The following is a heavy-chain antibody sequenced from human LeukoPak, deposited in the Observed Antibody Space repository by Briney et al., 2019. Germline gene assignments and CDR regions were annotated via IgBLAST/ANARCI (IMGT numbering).Heavy chain of an antibody. CDR1: GFTVSTNY. Sequence: GGSLRLSCAASGFTVSTNYMSWVRQAPGKGLEGVSIIYSGGNTYYADSVKGRFIISRDSSKNTLSLQMNSLRVEDTAVYYCARDGSSGWYPHWGQGTLVTVSS. J-gene: IGHJ4*02. D-gene: IGHD6-19*01. V-gene: IGHV3-53*01. CDR3: ARDGSSGWYPH. CDR2: IYSGGNT.